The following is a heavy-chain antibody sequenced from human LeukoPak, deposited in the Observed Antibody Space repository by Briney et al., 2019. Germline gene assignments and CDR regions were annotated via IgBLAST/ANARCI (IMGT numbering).Heavy chain of an antibody. V-gene: IGHV4-4*07. CDR1: GGSISSYY. D-gene: IGHD2-2*01. CDR3: ARLGKKGYCSSTSCHDY. J-gene: IGHJ4*02. Sequence: PSETLSLTCTVSGGSISSYYWSWIRQPAGKGLEWIGRIYTSGSTNYNPSLKSRVTMSVDTSKNQFSLKLSSVTAADTAVYYCARLGKKGYCSSTSCHDYWGQGTLVTVSS. CDR2: IYTSGST.